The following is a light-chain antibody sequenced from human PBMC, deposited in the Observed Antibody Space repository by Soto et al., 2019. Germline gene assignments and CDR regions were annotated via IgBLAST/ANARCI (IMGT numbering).Light chain of an antibody. Sequence: EIVLTQSPGTLSLSPGERATLSCRASQSVTSNSLAWYQQKHGQAPSLLIYCIFIRATVTQDRFSGSGSGTDFTLTISSVEPEDFAVYYCQQYVSSITFGQGTRLEIK. CDR3: QQYVSSIT. CDR1: QSVTSNS. V-gene: IGKV3-20*01. CDR2: CIF. J-gene: IGKJ5*01.